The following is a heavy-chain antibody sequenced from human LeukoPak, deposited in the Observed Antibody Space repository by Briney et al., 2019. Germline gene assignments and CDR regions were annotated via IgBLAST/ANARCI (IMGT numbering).Heavy chain of an antibody. Sequence: SETLSLTCTVSGGSISSYYWSWIRQPPGKGLEWIGYIYYSGSTNYNPSLKSRVTISVDTSKNEFSLKLSSVTAADTAVYYCARRRGYYLNWFDPWGQGTLVTVSS. CDR2: IYYSGST. CDR1: GGSISSYY. J-gene: IGHJ5*02. D-gene: IGHD3-3*01. V-gene: IGHV4-59*08. CDR3: ARRRGYYLNWFDP.